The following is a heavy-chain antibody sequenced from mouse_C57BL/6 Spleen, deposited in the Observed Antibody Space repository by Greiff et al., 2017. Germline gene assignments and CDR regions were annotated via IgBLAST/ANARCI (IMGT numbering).Heavy chain of an antibody. CDR2: IAPSDSYT. Sequence: QVQLQQPGAELVMPGASVKLSCKASGYTFTSYWMHWVKQRPGQGLEWIGEIAPSDSYTNYNQKFKGKSTLTVAKSSSTAYMQLSSLTSEDSAVYSCARSRLLRPWFAYWGQGTLVTVYA. D-gene: IGHD2-3*01. CDR1: GYTFTSYW. J-gene: IGHJ3*01. V-gene: IGHV1-69*01. CDR3: ARSRLLRPWFAY.